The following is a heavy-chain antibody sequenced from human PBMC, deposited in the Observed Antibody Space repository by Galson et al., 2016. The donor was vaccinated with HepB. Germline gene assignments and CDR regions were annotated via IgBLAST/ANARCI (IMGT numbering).Heavy chain of an antibody. CDR1: GLTFSSYA. Sequence: SLRLSCAASGLTFSSYAMNWVRQAPGEGLEWASSISGSRGSTYYAAPVKGRFTISKDNAKNSRYLQMNRLRAEDTALYHCARGPFLYSSSWYYFDYWGQGTLHTVSS. D-gene: IGHD6-13*01. CDR2: ISGSRGST. V-gene: IGHV3-23*01. CDR3: ARGPFLYSSSWYYFDY. J-gene: IGHJ4*02.